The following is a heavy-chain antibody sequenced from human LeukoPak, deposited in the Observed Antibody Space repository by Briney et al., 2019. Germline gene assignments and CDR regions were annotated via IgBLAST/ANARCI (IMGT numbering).Heavy chain of an antibody. J-gene: IGHJ5*02. D-gene: IGHD3-9*01. CDR3: ASSRYFDWSRFDP. CDR1: GYSMSSGHY. Sequence: SETLSLTCVVSGYSMSSGHYWGWIRQPPGTGLEWIGSIYHSGSTYYNPSLKSRVTISVVTSKNQFSLKLSSVTAADTAVYYCASSRYFDWSRFDPWGQGTLVTVSS. CDR2: IYHSGST. V-gene: IGHV4-38-2*01.